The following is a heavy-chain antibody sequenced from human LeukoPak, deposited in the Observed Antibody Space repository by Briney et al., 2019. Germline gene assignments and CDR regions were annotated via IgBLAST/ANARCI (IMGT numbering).Heavy chain of an antibody. CDR3: ARQSHYHSSGPIPEWGDY. CDR1: GYSFTSYW. CDR2: IYPGDSDT. V-gene: IGHV5-51*01. J-gene: IGHJ4*02. D-gene: IGHD3-22*01. Sequence: GESLKISCKGSGYSFTSYWIGWVRQMPGKGLEWMGIIYPGDSDTRYSPSFQGQVTISADKSISTAYLQWSSLKASDTAMYYCARQSHYHSSGPIPEWGDYWGQGTLVTVSS.